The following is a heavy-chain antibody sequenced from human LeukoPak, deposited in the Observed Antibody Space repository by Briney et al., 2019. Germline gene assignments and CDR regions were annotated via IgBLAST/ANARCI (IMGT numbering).Heavy chain of an antibody. CDR3: TGESAAPGISVADY. CDR2: ISSTSWSK. J-gene: IGHJ4*02. D-gene: IGHD6-19*01. V-gene: IGHV3-21*01. CDR1: GFTFSTYS. Sequence: GGSLRLSCAGSGFTFSTYSMNWFRQAPGKGLEWVSSISSTSWSKYYADSVKGRFTISRDNAENSVYLQMNSLSDEDTAMYYCTGESAAPGISVADYWGQGTQVTVSS.